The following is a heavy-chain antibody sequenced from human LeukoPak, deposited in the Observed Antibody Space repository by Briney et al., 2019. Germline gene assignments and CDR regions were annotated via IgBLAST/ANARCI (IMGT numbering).Heavy chain of an antibody. D-gene: IGHD3-22*01. J-gene: IGHJ3*02. CDR1: GYTFTSYG. Sequence: ASVKVSCKASGYTFTSYGISWVRQAPGQGLEWMGWISAYNGNTNYAQKLQGRVTMTSDTSTSTAYMELSSLRSEDTAVYYCARKDYYDSSGYGMMTFDIWGQGTMVTVSS. CDR2: ISAYNGNT. V-gene: IGHV1-18*01. CDR3: ARKDYYDSSGYGMMTFDI.